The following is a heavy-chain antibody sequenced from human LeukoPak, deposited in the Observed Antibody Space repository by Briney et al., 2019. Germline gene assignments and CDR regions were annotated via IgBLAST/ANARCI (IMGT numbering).Heavy chain of an antibody. J-gene: IGHJ4*02. CDR2: INHSGST. D-gene: IGHD6-19*01. V-gene: IGHV4-34*01. Sequence: PSETLSLTCAVYGGSFSGYYWSWIRQPPGKGLEWIEEINHSGSTNYNPSLKSRVTISVDTSKNQFSLNLRSVTAADTAVYYCARGVRSGWQEQFDYWGRGTLVTVSS. CDR1: GGSFSGYY. CDR3: ARGVRSGWQEQFDY.